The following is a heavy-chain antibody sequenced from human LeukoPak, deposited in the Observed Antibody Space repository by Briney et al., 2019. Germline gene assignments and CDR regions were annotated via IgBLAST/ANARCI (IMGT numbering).Heavy chain of an antibody. D-gene: IGHD2-2*01. CDR2: ISYDGSNK. CDR3: ARGPIAVVPTAKWAFDN. V-gene: IGHV3-30*03. Sequence: GGSLRLSCAASGFTFSSYGMHWVRQAPGKGLEWVAVISYDGSNKYYADSVKGRFTISRDNSKNTLYLQMNSLRVEDTAVYFCARGPIAVVPTAKWAFDNWGQGTMVTVSS. CDR1: GFTFSSYG. J-gene: IGHJ3*02.